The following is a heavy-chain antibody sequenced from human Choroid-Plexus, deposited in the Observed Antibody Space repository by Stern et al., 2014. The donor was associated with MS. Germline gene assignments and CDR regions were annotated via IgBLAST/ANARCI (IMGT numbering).Heavy chain of an antibody. CDR1: GFTFGSCA. Sequence: VQLVESGGGVVQPGRPLRLSCVAYGFTFGSCAMHWVRQAPGKGLQWVPGVSYDGSNKYYADSVKGRFTISRDNSQNTLYMQMSSLRPEDTAVYYCAKDRQYLTYFFDHWGQGSLVTVSS. D-gene: IGHD2/OR15-2a*01. V-gene: IGHV3-30*18. CDR2: VSYDGSNK. CDR3: AKDRQYLTYFFDH. J-gene: IGHJ5*02.